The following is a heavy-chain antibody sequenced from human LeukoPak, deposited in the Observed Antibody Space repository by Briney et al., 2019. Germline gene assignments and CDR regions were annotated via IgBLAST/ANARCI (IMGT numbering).Heavy chain of an antibody. CDR2: IYYSGST. V-gene: IGHV4-59*08. Sequence: PSETLSLTCTVSGGSISSYYWSWIRQPPGKGLEWIGSIYYSGSTNYNPSLKSRVTISVDTSKNQFSLKLSSVTAGDTAVYYCASARDFGWEGIWNWGQGTLVTVSS. D-gene: IGHD6-19*01. CDR3: ASARDFGWEGIWN. CDR1: GGSISSYY. J-gene: IGHJ4*02.